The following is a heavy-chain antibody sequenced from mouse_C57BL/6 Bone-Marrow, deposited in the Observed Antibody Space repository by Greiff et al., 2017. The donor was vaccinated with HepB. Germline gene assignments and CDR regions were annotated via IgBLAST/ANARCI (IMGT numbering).Heavy chain of an antibody. V-gene: IGHV1-26*01. Sequence: DVQLQQSGPELVKPGASVKISCKASGYTFTDYYMNWVKQSHGKSLEWIGDINPNNGGTSYNQKFKGKATLTVDKSSSTAYMELRSLTSEDSAVYYCARENYGSRRYFDYWDQGTTLTVSS. CDR3: ARENYGSRRYFDY. CDR1: GYTFTDYY. J-gene: IGHJ2*01. D-gene: IGHD1-1*01. CDR2: INPNNGGT.